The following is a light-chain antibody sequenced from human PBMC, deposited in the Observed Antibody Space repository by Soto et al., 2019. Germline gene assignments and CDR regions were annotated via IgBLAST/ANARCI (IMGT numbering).Light chain of an antibody. CDR2: DNG. CDR3: GTWDNSLSAV. CDR1: SSNIGSNY. Sequence: QSVLTQPPSVSAAPGQKVTISCSGSSSNIGSNYVSWYQQLPGTAHKLLMYDNGKRPSGIPDRFSGSQSGTSATLGITGLQTGDEADYYCGTWDNSLSAVFGGGTKLTVL. J-gene: IGLJ2*01. V-gene: IGLV1-51*01.